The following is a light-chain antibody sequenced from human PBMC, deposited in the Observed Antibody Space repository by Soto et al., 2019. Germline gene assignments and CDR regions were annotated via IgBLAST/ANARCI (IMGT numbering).Light chain of an antibody. CDR3: CSYAGSSTGV. V-gene: IGLV2-23*01. J-gene: IGLJ3*02. CDR1: SRDVGSYNL. CDR2: EGN. Sequence: QSALPQPASVSGSPGQSITISCTGTSRDVGSYNLVSWYQQHPGKAPKLMIYEGNERPSGVSNRFSGSKSGNTASLTVSGLQAEDEADYYCCSYAGSSTGVFGGGTKLTVL.